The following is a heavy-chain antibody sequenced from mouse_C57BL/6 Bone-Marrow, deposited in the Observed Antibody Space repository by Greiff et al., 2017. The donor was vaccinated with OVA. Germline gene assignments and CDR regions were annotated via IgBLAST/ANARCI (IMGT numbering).Heavy chain of an antibody. D-gene: IGHD2-4*01. CDR1: GYTFTSYW. Sequence: QVHVKQPGAELVKPGASVKMSCKASGYTFTSYWITWVKQRPGQGLEWIGDIYPGSGSTNYNEKFKSKATLTVDTSSSTAYMQLSSLTSEDSAVYYCARLRMIYYDYDGGFAYWGQGTLVTVSA. CDR2: IYPGSGST. V-gene: IGHV1-55*01. CDR3: ARLRMIYYDYDGGFAY. J-gene: IGHJ3*01.